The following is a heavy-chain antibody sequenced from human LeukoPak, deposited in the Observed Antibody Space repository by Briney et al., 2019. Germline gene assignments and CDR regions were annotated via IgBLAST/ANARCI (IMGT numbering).Heavy chain of an antibody. Sequence: SETLSLTCAVYGGSFSGYYWSWIRQPPGKGLEWIGEINHSGSTNYNPSLKSRVTISIDTSKNQFSLKLSSVTAADTAVYYCARERYGQGDYWGQGTLVTVSS. V-gene: IGHV4-34*01. J-gene: IGHJ4*02. D-gene: IGHD5-18*01. CDR3: ARERYGQGDY. CDR2: INHSGST. CDR1: GGSFSGYY.